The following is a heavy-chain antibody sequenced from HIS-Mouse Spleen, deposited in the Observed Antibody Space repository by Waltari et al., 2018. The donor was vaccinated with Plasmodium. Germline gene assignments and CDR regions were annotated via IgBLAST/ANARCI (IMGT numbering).Heavy chain of an antibody. CDR1: GYTFTGYY. CDR3: ATKGGSSSDY. Sequence: QVQLGQSGAEGKKPGASGKVLCKAAGYTFTGYYMHWGRQAPGQGLVWMACIHPNSGGTNYALTFQGRCTMTRDPSITTAYMALSRLRSDDPALYYCATKGGSSSDYWGQGTLVTVSS. CDR2: IHPNSGGT. V-gene: IGHV1-2*02. J-gene: IGHJ4*02. D-gene: IGHD6-6*01.